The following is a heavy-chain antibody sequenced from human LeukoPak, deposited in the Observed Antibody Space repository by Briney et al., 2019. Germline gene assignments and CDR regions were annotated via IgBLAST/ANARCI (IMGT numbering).Heavy chain of an antibody. CDR3: ARDTATGYYYYAMDV. CDR1: GGSISSDY. D-gene: IGHD5-18*01. Sequence: SETLSLTCNVSGGSISSDYWSWMRQPPGKGLEWIGYIYYSGSTSYNPSLKSQVTISLDTSNNQFSLKLSSITAADTAVYYCARDTATGYYYYAMDVWGQGTTVTVSS. CDR2: IYYSGST. V-gene: IGHV4-59*01. J-gene: IGHJ6*02.